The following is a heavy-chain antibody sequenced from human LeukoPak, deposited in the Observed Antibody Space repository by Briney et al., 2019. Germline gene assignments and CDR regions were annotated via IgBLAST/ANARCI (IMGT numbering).Heavy chain of an antibody. CDR3: ARVPGLWWQRLGPYYFDY. CDR2: ISAYNGNT. J-gene: IGHJ4*02. CDR1: GYTFTSYG. D-gene: IGHD6-25*01. V-gene: IGHV1-18*01. Sequence: ASVKVSCKASGYTFTSYGISWVRQAPGQGLEWMGWISAYNGNTNYAQKLQGRVTMTTDTSTSTAYMELRSLRSDDTAVYYCARVPGLWWQRLGPYYFDYWGQGTLVTVSS.